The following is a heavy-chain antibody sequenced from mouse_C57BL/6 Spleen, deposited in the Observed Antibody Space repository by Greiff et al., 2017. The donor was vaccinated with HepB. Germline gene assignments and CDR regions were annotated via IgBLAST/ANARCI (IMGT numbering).Heavy chain of an antibody. Sequence: VQLQQSGPELVKPGASVKISCKASGYSFTSYYIPWVKQRPGQGLEWIGWIYPGSGNTKYNEKFKGKATLTADTSSSTAYMPLSSLTSEDYAVYYCARATVVANWYVGVWGTGATVTVS. CDR2: IYPGSGNT. D-gene: IGHD1-1*01. J-gene: IGHJ1*03. CDR3: ARATVVANWYVGV. V-gene: IGHV1-66*01. CDR1: GYSFTSYY.